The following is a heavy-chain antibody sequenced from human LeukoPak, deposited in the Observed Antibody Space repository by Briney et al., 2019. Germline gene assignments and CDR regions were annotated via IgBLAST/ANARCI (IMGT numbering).Heavy chain of an antibody. V-gene: IGHV3-48*04. CDR2: IRSSSSAT. J-gene: IGHJ4*02. CDR3: ARDYGDYIRYLDY. Sequence: TGGSLRLSCAASGFTFSSQSMNWVRQAPGKGLEWVSHIRSSSSATYYADSVKGRFTISRDNAKNSLYLQMNNLRAEDTAVYYCARDYGDYIRYLDYWGQGTLVTVSS. CDR1: GFTFSSQS. D-gene: IGHD4-17*01.